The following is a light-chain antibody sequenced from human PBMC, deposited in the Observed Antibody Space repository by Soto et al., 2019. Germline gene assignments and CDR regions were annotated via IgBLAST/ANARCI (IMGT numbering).Light chain of an antibody. CDR1: QRVTSSY. J-gene: IGKJ2*01. V-gene: IGKV3-20*01. CDR2: TAS. CDR3: QQYGTSPRYI. Sequence: IVLTQSPGSLSLSPGERATLSCRASQRVTSSYLAWYQQRPGQAPRLLIYTASSRATGIPDRFSGSGSGTDFPLTINRLEPEDSAVYYCQQYGTSPRYIFGQGTKLEIK.